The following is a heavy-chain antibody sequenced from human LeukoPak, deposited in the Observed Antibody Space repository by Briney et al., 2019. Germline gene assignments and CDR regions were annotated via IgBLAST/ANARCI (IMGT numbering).Heavy chain of an antibody. Sequence: PSETLSLTCAVYGGSFSGYYWSWIRQPPGKGLEWIGEINHSGSTNYNPSLKSRVTISVDTSKNQFSLKLSSVTAADTAVYYCARAVTIFGVVIIADWGQGTLVTVSS. V-gene: IGHV4-34*01. J-gene: IGHJ4*02. CDR3: ARAVTIFGVVIIAD. CDR1: GGSFSGYY. D-gene: IGHD3-3*01. CDR2: INHSGST.